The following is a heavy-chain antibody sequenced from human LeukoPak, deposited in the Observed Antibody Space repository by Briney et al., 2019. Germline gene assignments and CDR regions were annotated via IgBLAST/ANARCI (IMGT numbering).Heavy chain of an antibody. D-gene: IGHD6-13*01. Sequence: GESLRISCKGSGYSFTSYWNSWVRQMPGKGLEWMGRIGPSDSYSNYSPSFQGHVTISADKSTSTAYLQWSSLKASDTAIYYCARHGAAGTFVDYWGQGTLVTVSS. CDR3: ARHGAAGTFVDY. CDR2: IGPSDSYS. V-gene: IGHV5-10-1*01. J-gene: IGHJ4*02. CDR1: GYSFTSYW.